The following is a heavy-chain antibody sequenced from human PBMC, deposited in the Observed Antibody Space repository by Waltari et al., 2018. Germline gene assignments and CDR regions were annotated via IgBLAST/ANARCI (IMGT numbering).Heavy chain of an antibody. J-gene: IGHJ4*02. CDR2: INPNRGDT. CDR1: GYTFTGYY. V-gene: IGHV1-2*06. Sequence: QVHLVQSGAEVKKPGASVKVSCKASGYTFTGYYMQWVRRAPGPGLEWVGRINPNRGDTNYEQTFQGRVTLTRDTSINTAYMELSSLKSGDTAVYYCARGLGSDYGNRDYWGQGTLVTVPS. CDR3: ARGLGSDYGNRDY. D-gene: IGHD4-17*01.